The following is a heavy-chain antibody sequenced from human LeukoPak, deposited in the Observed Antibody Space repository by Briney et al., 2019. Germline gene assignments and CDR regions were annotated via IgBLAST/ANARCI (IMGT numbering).Heavy chain of an antibody. CDR3: ARGLGSSWYGGYYYYYGMDV. V-gene: IGHV1-46*01. Sequence: ASVKVSCKASGYTFISYYMHWVRQAPGQGLEWMGIINPSGGSTSYAQKFQGRVTMTRNTSISTAYMELSSLRSEDTAVYYCARGLGSSWYGGYYYYYGMDVWGQGTTVTVSS. J-gene: IGHJ6*02. CDR2: INPSGGST. CDR1: GYTFISYY. D-gene: IGHD6-13*01.